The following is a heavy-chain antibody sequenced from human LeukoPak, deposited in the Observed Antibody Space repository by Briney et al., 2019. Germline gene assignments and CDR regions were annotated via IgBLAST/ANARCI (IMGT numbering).Heavy chain of an antibody. V-gene: IGHV4-34*01. Sequence: SETLSLTCAVYGGSFSGYYWSWIRQPPGKGLEWIGEINHSGSTNYNPSLKGRVTISVDTSKNQFSLKLSSVTAADTAVYYCARVRYSSGWSDYWGQGTLVTVSS. CDR2: INHSGST. CDR1: GGSFSGYY. D-gene: IGHD6-19*01. J-gene: IGHJ4*02. CDR3: ARVRYSSGWSDY.